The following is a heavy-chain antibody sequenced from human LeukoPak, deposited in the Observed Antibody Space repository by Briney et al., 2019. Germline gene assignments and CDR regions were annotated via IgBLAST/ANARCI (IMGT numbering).Heavy chain of an antibody. CDR3: ARERPEIDY. CDR1: GFTFSSYE. V-gene: IGHV3-48*03. J-gene: IGHJ4*02. Sequence: GGSLRLSCAASGFTFSSYEMNWVRQAPGKGLEWVSYISSSGSTIYYADSVKGRFTISRDNAKNSLYLQMNSLRAEDTAVYYCARERPEIDYWGQRTLVTVSS. CDR2: ISSSGSTI.